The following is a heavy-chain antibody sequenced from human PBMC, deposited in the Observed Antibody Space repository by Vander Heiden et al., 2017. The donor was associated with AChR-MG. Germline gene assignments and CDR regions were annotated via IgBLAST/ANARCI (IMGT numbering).Heavy chain of an antibody. D-gene: IGHD5-12*01. CDR1: GFPFSSYG. CDR3: AKDKDGYNAFDI. J-gene: IGHJ3*02. Sequence: QLQLLESGGGVVQPGMSLIPSSAASGFPFSSYGMHRVRQAPGKGLEWVAVISYDGSNKYYADSVKGRFTISRDNSKNTLYLQMNSLRAEDTAVYYCAKDKDGYNAFDIWCQGTMVTVSS. CDR2: ISYDGSNK. V-gene: IGHV3-30*18.